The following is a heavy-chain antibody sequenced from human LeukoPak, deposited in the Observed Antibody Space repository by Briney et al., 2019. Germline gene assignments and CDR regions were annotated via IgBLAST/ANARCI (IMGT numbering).Heavy chain of an antibody. CDR2: ISSSGSTI. CDR3: ARGGSWVVPAPDAFDI. Sequence: GGSLRLSFAASGFTFSSYGMHWVRQAPGKGLEWVSYISSSGSTIYYADSVKGRFTISRDNAKNSLYLQMNSLRAEDTAVYYCARGGSWVVPAPDAFDIWGQGTMVTVSS. V-gene: IGHV3-48*04. D-gene: IGHD2-2*01. CDR1: GFTFSSYG. J-gene: IGHJ3*02.